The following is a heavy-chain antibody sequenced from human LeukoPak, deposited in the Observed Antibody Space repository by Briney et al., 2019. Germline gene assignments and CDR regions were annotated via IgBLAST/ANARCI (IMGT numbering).Heavy chain of an antibody. CDR1: GGTFSSYA. Sequence: ASVTVSCTASGGTFSSYAISWVRQAPGQGLEWMGGIIPIFGTANYAQKFQGRVTITADESTSTAYMELSSLRSEDTAVYYCARAYGDYSWSGGMDVWGQGTTVTVS. D-gene: IGHD4-17*01. J-gene: IGHJ6*02. V-gene: IGHV1-69*13. CDR3: ARAYGDYSWSGGMDV. CDR2: IIPIFGTA.